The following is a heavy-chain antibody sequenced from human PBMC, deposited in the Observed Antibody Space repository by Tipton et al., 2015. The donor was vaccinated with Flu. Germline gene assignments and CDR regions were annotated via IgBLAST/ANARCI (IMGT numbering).Heavy chain of an antibody. J-gene: IGHJ4*02. Sequence: TLSLTCAVSGYSISSGYYWGWIRQPPGKGLEWIGSIYHSGSTYYNPSLKSRVTISVDTSKNQFSLKLSSVTAADTAVYYCARHGREFFYGSGTDYWGQGTLVTVSS. CDR3: ARHGREFFYGSGTDY. CDR1: GYSISSGYY. V-gene: IGHV4-38-2*01. D-gene: IGHD3-10*01. CDR2: IYHSGST.